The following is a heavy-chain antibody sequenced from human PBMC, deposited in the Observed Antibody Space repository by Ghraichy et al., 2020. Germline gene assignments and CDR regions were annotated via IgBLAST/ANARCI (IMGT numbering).Heavy chain of an antibody. D-gene: IGHD1-20*01. Sequence: SVKVSCKASGYTFTGYYMHWVRQAPGQGLEWMGGIIPIFGTANYAQKFQGRVTITADESTSTAYMELSSLRSEDTAVYYCARGRSITGGVDYWGQGTLVTVSS. J-gene: IGHJ4*02. CDR3: ARGRSITGGVDY. CDR1: GYTFTGYY. CDR2: IIPIFGTA. V-gene: IGHV1-69*13.